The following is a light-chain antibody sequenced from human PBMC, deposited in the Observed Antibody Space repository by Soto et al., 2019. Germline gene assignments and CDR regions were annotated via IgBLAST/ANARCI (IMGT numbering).Light chain of an antibody. CDR3: CSNAGSSLYV. J-gene: IGLJ1*01. V-gene: IGLV2-23*01. CDR2: EGS. Sequence: QSALTQPASVSGSPGQSITISCTGTSSDVGSYNLVSWYQQHPGKAPKLMIYEGSKRPSGVSNCFSGSKSGNTASLTISGLQAEDEADYYCCSNAGSSLYVFGTGTKVTVL. CDR1: SSDVGSYNL.